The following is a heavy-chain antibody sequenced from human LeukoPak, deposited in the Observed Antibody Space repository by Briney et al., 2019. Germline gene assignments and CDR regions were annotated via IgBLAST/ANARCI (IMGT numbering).Heavy chain of an antibody. CDR3: AKAIYDILTGFVYYFEY. CDR1: GFTFSSYA. J-gene: IGHJ4*02. D-gene: IGHD3-9*01. CDR2: ISGSGYNT. Sequence: QPGGSLRLSCAASGFTFSSYAMSWVRQERGKGLEWVTSISGSGYNTYDADSVRGRFTVSRDNSKNTLYLQMNSLRAEDTAVYYCAKAIYDILTGFVYYFEYWGQGSLVTVSS. V-gene: IGHV3-23*01.